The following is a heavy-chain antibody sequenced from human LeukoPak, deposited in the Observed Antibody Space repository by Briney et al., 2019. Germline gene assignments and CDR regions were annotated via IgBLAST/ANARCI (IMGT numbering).Heavy chain of an antibody. CDR2: ISSSSGTI. CDR3: ARGRDLFDS. Sequence: GGSLRLSCVASGFTFNTYSMNWFRQAPGKGLEWISYISSSSGTIYYSDSVKGRFTTSRDNAKNSLYLQMNNLRAEDTAVYYCARGRDLFDSWGQGTLVIVSS. V-gene: IGHV3-48*04. CDR1: GFTFNTYS. J-gene: IGHJ4*02.